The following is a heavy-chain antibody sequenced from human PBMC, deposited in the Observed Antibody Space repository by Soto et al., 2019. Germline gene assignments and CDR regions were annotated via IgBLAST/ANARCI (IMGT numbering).Heavy chain of an antibody. CDR2: IIPIFGTA. CDR3: ASLTRGPTSRDYYYYGMDV. J-gene: IGHJ6*02. CDR1: GGTFSSYA. Sequence: GASVKVSCKASGGTFSSYAISWVRQAPGQGLEWMGGIIPIFGTANYAQKFQGRVTITADKSTSTAYMELSSLRSEDTAVYYCASLTRGPTSRDYYYYGMDVWGQGTTVTVSS. D-gene: IGHD3-10*01. V-gene: IGHV1-69*06.